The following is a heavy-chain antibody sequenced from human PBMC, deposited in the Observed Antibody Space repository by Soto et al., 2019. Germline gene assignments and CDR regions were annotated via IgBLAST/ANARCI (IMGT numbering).Heavy chain of an antibody. J-gene: IGHJ4*02. D-gene: IGHD6-13*01. Sequence: SETLSLTCTVSGDSITSDKYYWGWIRQPPGKGLETIANIYYDGNTYYNPSLESRVTISVDTSKNQFSLKLSSVTAADTAVYYCAGGPPDSQYSSSWYAVSYFDYWGQGTLVTVSS. CDR2: IYYDGNT. CDR3: AGGPPDSQYSSSWYAVSYFDY. CDR1: GDSITSDKYY. V-gene: IGHV4-39*01.